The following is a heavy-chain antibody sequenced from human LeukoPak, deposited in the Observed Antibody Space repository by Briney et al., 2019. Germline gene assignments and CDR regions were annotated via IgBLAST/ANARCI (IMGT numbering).Heavy chain of an antibody. CDR3: ARGVMVSH. V-gene: IGHV4-59*01. J-gene: IGHJ4*02. Sequence: SGTLSLTCTVSGGSISSYYWSWIRQPPGKGLEWIGYIYYSGSTNYNPSLKSRVTISVDTSKNQFSLKLSSVTAADTAVYYCARGVMVSHWGQGTLVTVSS. CDR2: IYYSGST. D-gene: IGHD2-8*01. CDR1: GGSISSYY.